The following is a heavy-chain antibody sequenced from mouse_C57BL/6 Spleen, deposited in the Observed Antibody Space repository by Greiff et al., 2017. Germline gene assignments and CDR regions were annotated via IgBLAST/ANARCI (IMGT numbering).Heavy chain of an antibody. Sequence: QVQLQQPGAELVRPGTSVKLSCKASGYTFTSYWMHWVKQRPGQGLEWIGVIDPSDSYTNYNQKFKGKATLTVDPSSSTAYMQLSSLTSEDSAVYYCARIPYGSSPWFAYWGQGTLVTVSA. CDR3: ARIPYGSSPWFAY. J-gene: IGHJ3*01. CDR2: IDPSDSYT. D-gene: IGHD1-1*01. CDR1: GYTFTSYW. V-gene: IGHV1-59*01.